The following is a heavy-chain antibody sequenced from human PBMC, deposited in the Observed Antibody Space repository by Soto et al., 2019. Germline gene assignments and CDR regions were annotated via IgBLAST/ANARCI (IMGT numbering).Heavy chain of an antibody. CDR1: GGTFSSYA. CDR2: IIPIFGTA. J-gene: IGHJ6*02. V-gene: IGHV1-69*13. CDR3: ASGARENYYDSSGVPPYGYGMDV. Sequence: SVKVSCKASGGTFSSYAISWVRQAPGQGLEWIGEIIPIFGTANYAQKFQGRVTITADESTSTAYMELSSLRSEDTAVYYCASGARENYYDSSGVPPYGYGMDVWGQGTTVTVSS. D-gene: IGHD3-22*01.